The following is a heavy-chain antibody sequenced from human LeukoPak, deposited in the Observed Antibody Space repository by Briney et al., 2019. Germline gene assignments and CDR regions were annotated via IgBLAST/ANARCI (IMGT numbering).Heavy chain of an antibody. Sequence: ASVKVCCKASGYTFTGYHIHWVRQAPGQGLEWMGRINPYSGDTNSAQKFQGRVTMTRDTSITTAYMDLSSLTPDDTAVYFCARDQGSLTRSWYTGYWGQGTQVTV. CDR1: GYTFTGYH. CDR3: ARDQGSLTRSWYTGY. V-gene: IGHV1-2*06. D-gene: IGHD6-13*01. J-gene: IGHJ4*02. CDR2: INPYSGDT.